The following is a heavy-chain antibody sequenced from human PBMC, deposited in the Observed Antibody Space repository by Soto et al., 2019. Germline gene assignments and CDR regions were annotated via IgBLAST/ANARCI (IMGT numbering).Heavy chain of an antibody. D-gene: IGHD2-2*01. J-gene: IGHJ4*02. CDR2: IDPSGGST. Sequence: ASVKVSCKASGYTFTSYYMHWVRQAPGQGLEWMGIIDPSGGSTSYAQKFQGRVTMTRDTSTSTVYMELSSLRSEDTAVYYCASTDRDEFVVVLAAMGLLLYWGQGTLVTVSS. CDR1: GYTFTSYY. V-gene: IGHV1-46*03. CDR3: ASTDRDEFVVVLAAMGLLLY.